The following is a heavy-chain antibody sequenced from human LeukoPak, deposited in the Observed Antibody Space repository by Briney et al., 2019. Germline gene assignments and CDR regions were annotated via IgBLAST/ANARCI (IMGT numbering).Heavy chain of an antibody. V-gene: IGHV1-8*03. J-gene: IGHJ6*03. CDR2: VNPNSGDT. D-gene: IGHD3-16*01. Sequence: ASVKVSCKTSGYTFTTYDINWVRQATGQGLEWMGWVNPNSGDTGYAQKFEGRVNITRNTSISTAYMELSNLRSEDTAVYYCARAPGEHSYAKGFYYFYYYMDVWGKGTTVTVSS. CDR1: GYTFTTYD. CDR3: ARAPGEHSYAKGFYYFYYYMDV.